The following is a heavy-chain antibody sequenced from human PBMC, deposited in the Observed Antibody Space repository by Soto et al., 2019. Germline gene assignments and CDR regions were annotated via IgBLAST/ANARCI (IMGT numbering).Heavy chain of an antibody. J-gene: IGHJ4*02. CDR2: IYYSGST. Sequence: TSETLSLTCTVSGGSISSYYWSWIRQPPGKGLEWIGYIYYSGSTNYNPSLKSRVTISVDTSKNQFSLKLSSVTAADTAVYYCARDQDGFDYWGQGTRVTVSS. CDR3: ARDQDGFDY. D-gene: IGHD4-17*01. CDR1: GGSISSYY. V-gene: IGHV4-59*01.